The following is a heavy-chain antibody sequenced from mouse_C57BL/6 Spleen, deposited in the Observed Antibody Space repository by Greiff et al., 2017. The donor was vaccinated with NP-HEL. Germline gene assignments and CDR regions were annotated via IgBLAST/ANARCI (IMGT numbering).Heavy chain of an antibody. V-gene: IGHV1-15*01. CDR2: IDPETGGT. CDR1: GYTFTDYE. J-gene: IGHJ3*01. D-gene: IGHD6-5*01. Sequence: VQLQQSGAELVRPGASVTLSCKASGYTFTDYEMHWVKQTPVHGLEWIGAIDPETGGTAYNQKFKGKAILTADKSSSTAYMELRSLTSEDSAFYYCTRSYPFAYWGQGTLVTVSA. CDR3: TRSYPFAY.